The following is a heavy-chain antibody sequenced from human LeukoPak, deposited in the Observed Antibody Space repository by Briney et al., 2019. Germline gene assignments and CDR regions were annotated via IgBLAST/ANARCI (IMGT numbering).Heavy chain of an antibody. D-gene: IGHD2-2*02. CDR3: AKEGYCSSTSCYKVGYNWFDP. Sequence: GGSLRLSCAASGFTFSSYSMNWVRQAPGKGLEWVSAISGSGGSTYYADSVKGRFTISRDNSKNTLYLQMNSLRAEDTAVYYCAKEGYCSSTSCYKVGYNWFDPWGQGTLVTVSS. CDR2: ISGSGGST. V-gene: IGHV3-23*01. J-gene: IGHJ5*02. CDR1: GFTFSSYS.